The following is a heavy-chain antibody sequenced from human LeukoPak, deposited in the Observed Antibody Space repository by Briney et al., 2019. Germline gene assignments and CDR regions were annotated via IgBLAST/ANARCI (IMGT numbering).Heavy chain of an antibody. CDR1: GFTFSSYG. CDR2: ISYDGSNK. D-gene: IGHD3-10*01. V-gene: IGHV3-30*18. CDR3: AKTGILLWFGETRTEFDY. J-gene: IGHJ4*02. Sequence: GGSLRLSCAASGFTFSSYGMHWVRQAPGKGLEWVAVISYDGSNKYYADSVKGRFTISRDNSKNTLYLQMNSLRAEDTAVYYCAKTGILLWFGETRTEFDYWGQRTLVTVSS.